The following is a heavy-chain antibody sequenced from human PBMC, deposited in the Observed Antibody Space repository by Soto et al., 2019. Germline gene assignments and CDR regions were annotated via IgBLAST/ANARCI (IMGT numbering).Heavy chain of an antibody. CDR3: TTRGPQLELRRTYYYGMDV. D-gene: IGHD1-7*01. V-gene: IGHV3-21*03. CDR2: ISSSSYI. CDR1: GFTFSSYS. Sequence: GGSLRLSCAASGFTFSSYSMNWVRQAPGKGLEWVSSISSSSYIYYADSVKGRFTISRDNAKNSLYLQMNSLKDQDTAVYYCTTRGPQLELRRTYYYGMDVWGQGTTVTVSS. J-gene: IGHJ6*02.